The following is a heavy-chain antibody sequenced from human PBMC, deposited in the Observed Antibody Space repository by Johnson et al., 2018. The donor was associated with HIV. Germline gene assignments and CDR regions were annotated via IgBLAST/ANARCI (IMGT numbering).Heavy chain of an antibody. V-gene: IGHV3-30*04. D-gene: IGHD5-18*01. Sequence: QVQLVESGGGVVRPGGSLRLSCAASGFTFSSYAMHWVRQAPGKGLEWVAVISYDGSNKYYADSVKGRFTISRDNSKNTLYLQMNSLRAEDTAVYYCAKDLVDTAMDDAFDIWGQGTMVTVSS. CDR3: AKDLVDTAMDDAFDI. CDR1: GFTFSSYA. CDR2: ISYDGSNK. J-gene: IGHJ3*02.